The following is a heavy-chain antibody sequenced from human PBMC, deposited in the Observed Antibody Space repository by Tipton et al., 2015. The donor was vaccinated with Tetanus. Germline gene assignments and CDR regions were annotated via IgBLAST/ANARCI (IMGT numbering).Heavy chain of an antibody. CDR1: GYSFTSYW. CDR3: ARGDMTTVTKDYYYGMDV. CDR2: IYPGDSDT. V-gene: IGHV5-51*01. D-gene: IGHD4-17*01. J-gene: IGHJ6*02. Sequence: QLVQSGAEVKKPGESLKISCKGSGYSFTSYWIGWVRQMPGKGLEWMGIIYPGDSDTRYSPSFQGQVTISADTSISTAYLQWSSLKASDTAMYYCARGDMTTVTKDYYYGMDVWGQGTTVTVSS.